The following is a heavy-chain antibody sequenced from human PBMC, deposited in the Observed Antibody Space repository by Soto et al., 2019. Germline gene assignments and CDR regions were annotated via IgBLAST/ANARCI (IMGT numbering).Heavy chain of an antibody. J-gene: IGHJ6*02. V-gene: IGHV3-11*01. CDR3: ARVRFGEWGYAMDV. CDR2: ISSSASSI. D-gene: IGHD3-10*01. CDR1: GLTFSDCY. Sequence: QVQLVESGGCLVKPGGSLRLSCAASGLTFSDCYMNWIRQAPGKGLEWVSYISSSASSINYAGSVKGRFTISRDNAKNSLYLQMNSLRAEDTAMYYCARVRFGEWGYAMDVWGQGTTVTVSS.